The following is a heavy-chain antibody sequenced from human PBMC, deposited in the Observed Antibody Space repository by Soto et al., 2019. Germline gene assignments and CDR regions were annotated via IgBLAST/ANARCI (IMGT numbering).Heavy chain of an antibody. V-gene: IGHV1-18*01. CDR1: GYTFTSYG. Sequence: AASVKVSCKASGYTFTSYGISWVRQAPGQGLEWMGWISAYNGNTNFAQKLQGRVSLTTDTSTTTAYMELRSLTSDDTAVYYCARDLVPGYTGYSDYWGQGTLVTVSS. J-gene: IGHJ4*02. CDR3: ARDLVPGYTGYSDY. CDR2: ISAYNGNT. D-gene: IGHD5-12*01.